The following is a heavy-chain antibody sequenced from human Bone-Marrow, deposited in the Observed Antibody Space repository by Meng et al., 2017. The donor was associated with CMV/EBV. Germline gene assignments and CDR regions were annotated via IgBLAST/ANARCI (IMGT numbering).Heavy chain of an antibody. CDR2: IFPGSGAT. J-gene: IGHJ1*01. CDR1: GYRLTAHY. CDR3: ARVGDYYDSSGYWD. V-gene: IGHV1-2*02. Sequence: ASVKVSCKASGYRLTAHYIHWVRKAPGQGLEWMGWIFPGSGATDYAQKFSDRVTMTRDMSISTFYMELSRLTSDDTAVYYCARVGDYYDSSGYWDWGQGTLVTVSS. D-gene: IGHD3-22*01.